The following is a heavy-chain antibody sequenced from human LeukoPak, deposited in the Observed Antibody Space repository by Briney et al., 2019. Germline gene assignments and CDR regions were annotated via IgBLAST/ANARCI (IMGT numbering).Heavy chain of an antibody. D-gene: IGHD1-26*01. J-gene: IGHJ3*02. V-gene: IGHV3-74*03. Sequence: GGSLRLSCSASGFNFNKYWMHWVRQAPGKGLVWVSRISRNGNITMYADSVKGRFTISRDNAKNSLYLQMNSLRAEDTAVYYCARDSARGATNAFDIWGQGTMVTVSS. CDR2: ISRNGNIT. CDR3: ARDSARGATNAFDI. CDR1: GFNFNKYW.